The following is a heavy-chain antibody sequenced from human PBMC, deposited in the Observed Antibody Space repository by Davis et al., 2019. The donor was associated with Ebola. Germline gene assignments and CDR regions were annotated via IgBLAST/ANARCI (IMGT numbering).Heavy chain of an antibody. Sequence: GESLKISCGTSGFTFSSYGMNWVRQAPGKGLEWVSYISGSGDNTYYADSVKGRFTISRDNSKNTLYLQMNSLRAEDTAVYYCASLVLTDVWGMDVWGQGTTVTVSS. J-gene: IGHJ6*02. CDR3: ASLVLTDVWGMDV. CDR2: ISGSGDNT. V-gene: IGHV3-23*01. D-gene: IGHD3-9*01. CDR1: GFTFSSYG.